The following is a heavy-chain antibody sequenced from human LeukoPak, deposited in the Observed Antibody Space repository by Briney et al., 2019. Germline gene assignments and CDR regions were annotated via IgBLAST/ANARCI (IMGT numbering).Heavy chain of an antibody. D-gene: IGHD1-26*01. CDR2: IRYDGSNK. V-gene: IGHV3-30*02. J-gene: IGHJ4*02. CDR1: GFIFSSYG. Sequence: GGSLRLSCAASGFIFSSYGMHWVRQAPGKGLEWVAFIRYDGSNKYYADSVRGRFTISRDNAKNSLSLQMNSLRAEDTAVYYCARGRSTWHLDYWGQGTLVTVSS. CDR3: ARGRSTWHLDY.